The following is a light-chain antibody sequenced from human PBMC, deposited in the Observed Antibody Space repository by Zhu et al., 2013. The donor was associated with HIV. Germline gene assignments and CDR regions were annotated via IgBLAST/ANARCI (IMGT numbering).Light chain of an antibody. CDR3: QSFDSSLNAVV. CDR2: DND. CDR1: ISNIGAGFGHD. V-gene: IGLV1-40*01. J-gene: IGLJ2*01. Sequence: QSVLTQPPSVSGAPGQTVTISCTGSISNIGAGFGHDVHWYQQFPGTAPKLLIHDNDNRPSGVPDRFSGSKSGTSASLVITGLQAEDEADYYCQSFDSSLNAVVFGGGTKLTVL.